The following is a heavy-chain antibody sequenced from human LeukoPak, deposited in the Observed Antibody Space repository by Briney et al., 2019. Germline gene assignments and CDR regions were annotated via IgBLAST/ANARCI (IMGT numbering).Heavy chain of an antibody. Sequence: GRSLILSCEASGFTFSSYDMHWVRQAPGKGLEWVAFISYDGSNKYYTDSVKGRFTISRDNSKNTLYLQMDSLRAEDTTVYYCARSGDFYYYHYTMDVWGEGTTVTVSS. D-gene: IGHD4-17*01. CDR1: GFTFSSYD. CDR2: ISYDGSNK. CDR3: ARSGDFYYYHYTMDV. V-gene: IGHV3-30*19. J-gene: IGHJ6*04.